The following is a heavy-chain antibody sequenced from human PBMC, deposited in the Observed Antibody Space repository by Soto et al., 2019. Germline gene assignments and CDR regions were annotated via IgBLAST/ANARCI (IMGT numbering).Heavy chain of an antibody. CDR3: ARRGYCSSTSCNFDY. CDR1: GYSXTSYW. Sequence: PGESLKISCKGSGYSXTSYWIGWVRQMPGKGLEWMGIIYPGDSDTRYSPSFQGQVTISADKSISTAYLQWSSLKASDTAMYYCARRGYCSSTSCNFDYWGQGTLVTVSS. D-gene: IGHD2-2*01. J-gene: IGHJ4*02. CDR2: IYPGDSDT. V-gene: IGHV5-51*01.